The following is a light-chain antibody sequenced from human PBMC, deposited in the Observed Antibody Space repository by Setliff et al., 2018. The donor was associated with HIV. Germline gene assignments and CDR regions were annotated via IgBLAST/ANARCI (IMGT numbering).Light chain of an antibody. Sequence: QSALTQPASLSGSPGQSITISCTGTSSDVGGYSYVSWYQQHPGKAPKLIIYEVRNRPSGVSNRFSGSKSGNTASLTISGLQAEDEADYYCSSYAITNTLPFGTGTKV. V-gene: IGLV2-14*01. J-gene: IGLJ1*01. CDR1: SSDVGGYSY. CDR3: SSYAITNTLP. CDR2: EVR.